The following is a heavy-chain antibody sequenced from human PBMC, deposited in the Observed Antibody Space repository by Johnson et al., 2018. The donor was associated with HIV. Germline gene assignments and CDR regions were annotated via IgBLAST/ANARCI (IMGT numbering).Heavy chain of an antibody. CDR3: ARDGLEVDAFDI. CDR1: GFTFDDYA. CDR2: IYSGGST. Sequence: QVQLMESGGVVVQPGGSLRLSCAASGFTFDDYAMHWVRQAPGKGLEWVSVIYSGGSTYYADSVKGRFTISRENSKNTLYLQMNSLRAEDTAVYYCARDGLEVDAFDIWGQGTMVAVSS. J-gene: IGHJ3*02. D-gene: IGHD3-3*01. V-gene: IGHV3-NL1*01.